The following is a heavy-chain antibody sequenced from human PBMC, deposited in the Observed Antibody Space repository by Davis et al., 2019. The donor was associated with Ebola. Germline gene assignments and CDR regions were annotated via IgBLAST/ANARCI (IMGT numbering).Heavy chain of an antibody. V-gene: IGHV3-30*03. CDR2: ISYDGSNK. Sequence: GESLKISCAASGFTFSSYGMHWVRQAPGKGLEWVAIISYDGSNKYYADSVKGRFTISRDNSKNTLYLQMNSLRAEDTAVYYCARQGYPRNYYYYGMDVWGQGTTVTVSS. D-gene: IGHD3-16*02. J-gene: IGHJ6*02. CDR3: ARQGYPRNYYYYGMDV. CDR1: GFTFSSYG.